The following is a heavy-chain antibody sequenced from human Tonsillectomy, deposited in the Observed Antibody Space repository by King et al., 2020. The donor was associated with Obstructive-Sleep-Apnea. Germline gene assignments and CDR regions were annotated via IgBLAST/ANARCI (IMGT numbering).Heavy chain of an antibody. CDR2: IRWNSGNI. CDR3: AKDMVFDTWGEFDY. CDR1: GFNLDDYA. J-gene: IGHJ4*02. Sequence: VQLVEAGGGVVQPGRSLRLSCAASGFNLDDYAMHWVRQVPGKGLEGVSGIRWNSGNIGYADCVKGRFTITRDNAKNSLYLKMNSLRAEDTALYYCAKDMVFDTWGEFDYWGQGALVTVFS. V-gene: IGHV3-9*01. D-gene: IGHD2-21*01.